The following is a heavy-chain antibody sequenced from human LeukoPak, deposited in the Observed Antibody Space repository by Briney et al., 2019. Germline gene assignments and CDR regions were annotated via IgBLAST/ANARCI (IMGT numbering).Heavy chain of an antibody. CDR3: TRDRPGYSSSWYDY. Sequence: GGSLRLSCTASGFTFGDYAMSWVRQAPGKGLKWVGFIRSKAYGGTTEYAASVKGRFTISRDDSKSIAYLQMNSLKTEDTAVYYCTRDRPGYSSSWYDYWGQGTLVTVSS. CDR1: GFTFGDYA. J-gene: IGHJ4*02. V-gene: IGHV3-49*04. D-gene: IGHD6-13*01. CDR2: IRSKAYGGTT.